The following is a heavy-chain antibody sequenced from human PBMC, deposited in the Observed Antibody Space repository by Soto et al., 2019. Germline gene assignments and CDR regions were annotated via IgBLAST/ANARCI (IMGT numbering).Heavy chain of an antibody. CDR1: GFTFSSYS. Sequence: GGSLRLSCTASGFTFSSYSMSWVRQAPGKGLEWVSYISSSSSTIYYADSVKGRFTISRDNAKNSLYPQMNSLRDEDTAVYYCASGWNGMDVWGQGTTVTVSS. D-gene: IGHD2-15*01. V-gene: IGHV3-48*02. J-gene: IGHJ6*02. CDR3: ASGWNGMDV. CDR2: ISSSSSTI.